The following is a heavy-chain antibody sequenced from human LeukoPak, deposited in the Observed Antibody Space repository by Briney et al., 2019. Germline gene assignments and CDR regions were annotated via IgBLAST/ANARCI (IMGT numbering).Heavy chain of an antibody. D-gene: IGHD6-13*01. CDR3: ARVGSIAAASTPDY. V-gene: IGHV3-11*06. CDR1: GFTFSDYY. CDR2: ISSSGSHT. Sequence: HGGSLRLSCAASGFTFSDYYMSWIRQAPGKGLEWVSHISSSGSHTNYADSVKGRFTISRENAKNSLSLQVNSLRADDTAVYYCARVGSIAAASTPDYWCQGTLVTVSS. J-gene: IGHJ4*02.